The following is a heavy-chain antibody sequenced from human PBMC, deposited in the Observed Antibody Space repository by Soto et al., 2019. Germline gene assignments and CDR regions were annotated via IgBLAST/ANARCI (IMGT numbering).Heavy chain of an antibody. J-gene: IGHJ4*02. CDR1: GFTFSRYT. D-gene: IGHD1-26*01. CDR2: ISGGGGTM. CDR3: ARDKSGSYSIDY. V-gene: IGHV3-48*04. Sequence: EVQLVESGGGLVQSGGSLRLTCAASGFTFSRYTMNWVRQAPGKGLEWLSYISGGGGTMFYADSVKGRVTISRDNAKNSLYLQIDSLRAEDTAVYYCARDKSGSYSIDYWGQGTLVTVSS.